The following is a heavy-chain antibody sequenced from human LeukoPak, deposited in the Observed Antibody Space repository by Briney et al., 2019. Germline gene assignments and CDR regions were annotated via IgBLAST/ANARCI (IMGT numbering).Heavy chain of an antibody. D-gene: IGHD3-22*01. Sequence: PSETLSLTCTVSGYSISSGYYWGWIRQPPGKGLEWIGSIYHSGSTYYNPPLKSRVTISVDTSKNQFSLKLSSVTAADTAVYYCARIDSKILLFDYWGQGTLVTVSS. J-gene: IGHJ4*02. V-gene: IGHV4-38-2*02. CDR3: ARIDSKILLFDY. CDR2: IYHSGST. CDR1: GYSISSGYY.